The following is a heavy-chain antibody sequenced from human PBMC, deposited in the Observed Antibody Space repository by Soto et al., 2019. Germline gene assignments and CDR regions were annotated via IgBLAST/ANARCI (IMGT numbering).Heavy chain of an antibody. Sequence: ASVKVSCKASGYTFTGYYMHWVRQAPGQGLEWMGWINPNSGGTNYAQKFQGRVTMTRDTSISTAYMELSRLRSDDTAVYYCARDTGIWSGYDAPYYYYGMDVWGRGTRSPSP. V-gene: IGHV1-2*02. CDR3: ARDTGIWSGYDAPYYYYGMDV. D-gene: IGHD3-3*01. J-gene: IGHJ6*02. CDR1: GYTFTGYY. CDR2: INPNSGGT.